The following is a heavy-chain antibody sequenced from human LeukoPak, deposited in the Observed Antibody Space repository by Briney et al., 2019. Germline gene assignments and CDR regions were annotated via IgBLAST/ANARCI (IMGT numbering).Heavy chain of an antibody. CDR1: GYTFTSYY. Sequence: ASVKVSCKASGYTFTSYYMHWVRQAPGQGLEWMGIINPSGGSTSYAQKFQGRVTMTRDKSTSTVYMELSSLRSEDTAVYYCARRLGDGDYVYYFDYWGQGTLVTVSS. CDR2: INPSGGST. V-gene: IGHV1-46*01. CDR3: ARRLGDGDYVYYFDY. J-gene: IGHJ4*02. D-gene: IGHD4-17*01.